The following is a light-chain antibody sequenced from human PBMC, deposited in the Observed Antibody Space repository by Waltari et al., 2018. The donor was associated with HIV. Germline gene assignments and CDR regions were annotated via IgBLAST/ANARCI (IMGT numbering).Light chain of an antibody. CDR1: QSLLDSGGKTY. J-gene: IGKJ2*01. CDR3: MQTVQLPYT. V-gene: IGKV2D-29*01. CDR2: EVS. Sequence: DIVMTQPTLSLAVTPGQPASISCKSSQSLLDSGGKTYLYSYLQKPAQPPQLLIYEVSKRFSGVPDRVSGIGSETDFTLKISRVEAEDVGVYYCMQTVQLPYTFGQGTKLEIK.